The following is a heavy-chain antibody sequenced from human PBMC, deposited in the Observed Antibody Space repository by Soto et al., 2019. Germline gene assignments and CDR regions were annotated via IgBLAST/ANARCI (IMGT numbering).Heavy chain of an antibody. V-gene: IGHV3-23*01. CDR3: AKSFLTDPFWSGYPYCYYYYGMDV. J-gene: IGHJ6*02. CDR2: ISGSGGST. CDR1: GFTFSSYA. Sequence: GGSLRLSCAASGFTFSSYAMSWVRQAPGKGLEWVSAISGSGGSTYYADSVKGRFTISRDNSKNTLYLQMNSLRAEDTAVYYCAKSFLTDPFWSGYPYCYYYYGMDVWGQGTTVTVSS. D-gene: IGHD3-3*01.